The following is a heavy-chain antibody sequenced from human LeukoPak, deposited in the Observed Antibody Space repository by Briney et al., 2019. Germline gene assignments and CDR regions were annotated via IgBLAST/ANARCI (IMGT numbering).Heavy chain of an antibody. Sequence: GRSLRLSCVASGFTFSRYAMHWVRQAPGKGLEWVAVISYDGSNKHYADSVKGRFTISRDNSKNTLYLQMNSLRAEDTAVHFCVSGDWGVTATGTHYYYGMDVWGQGTTVTVSS. V-gene: IGHV3-30*04. CDR2: ISYDGSNK. CDR3: VSGDWGVTATGTHYYYGMDV. J-gene: IGHJ6*02. CDR1: GFTFSRYA. D-gene: IGHD6-13*01.